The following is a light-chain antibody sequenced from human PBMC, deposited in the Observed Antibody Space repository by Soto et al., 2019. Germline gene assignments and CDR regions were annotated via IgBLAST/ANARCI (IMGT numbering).Light chain of an antibody. CDR2: DAS. Sequence: DIQMTQPPSSLSASVGDRVTITCQASRDISNYLNWYQQKPGKAPKLLIYDASNLETGVPSRFSGSGSGTDFTFTISSLQPEDIATYYCQQYDNLPYTFGQGTKLEIK. CDR3: QQYDNLPYT. CDR1: RDISNY. V-gene: IGKV1-33*01. J-gene: IGKJ2*01.